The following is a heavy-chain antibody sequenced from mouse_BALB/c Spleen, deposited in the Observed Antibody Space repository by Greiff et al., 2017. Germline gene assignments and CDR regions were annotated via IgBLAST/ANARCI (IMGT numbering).Heavy chain of an antibody. J-gene: IGHJ2*01. CDR2: IRNKANGYTT. Sequence: EVQVVESGGGLVQPGGSLRLSCATSGFTFTDYYMSWVRQPPGKALEWLGFIRNKANGYTTEYSASVKGRFTISRDNSQSILYLQMNTLRAEDSATYYCARALYGNYYFDYWGQGTTLTVSS. V-gene: IGHV7-3*02. CDR3: ARALYGNYYFDY. D-gene: IGHD2-1*01. CDR1: GFTFTDYY.